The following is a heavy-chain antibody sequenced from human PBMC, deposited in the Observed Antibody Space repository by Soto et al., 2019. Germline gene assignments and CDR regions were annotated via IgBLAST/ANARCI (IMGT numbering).Heavy chain of an antibody. Sequence: ASVKVSCKASGGTFSSYAISWVRQAPGQGLEWMGGIIPIFGTANYAQKFQGRVTITADESTSTAYMELSSLRSEDTAVYYCAPLGPHYTETGTTPPYWGQGTLVTVSS. CDR2: IIPIFGTA. CDR3: APLGPHYTETGTTPPY. V-gene: IGHV1-69*13. CDR1: GGTFSSYA. J-gene: IGHJ4*02. D-gene: IGHD1-7*01.